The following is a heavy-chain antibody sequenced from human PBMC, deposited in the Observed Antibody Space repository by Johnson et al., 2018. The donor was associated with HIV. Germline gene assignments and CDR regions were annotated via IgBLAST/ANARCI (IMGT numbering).Heavy chain of an antibody. D-gene: IGHD5-12*01. CDR1: GFTFSSYA. CDR2: ISYDGSNK. CDR3: ARDKSGGGTDSGYDHFSAPDAFDI. Sequence: QEQLVESGGGLIQPGGSLRLSCAASGFTFSSYAMHWVRQAPGQGLEWVAVISYDGSNKYYADSVKGRFTLSRDNSKNTRYLQMNSRRAEDPAVYYCARDKSGGGTDSGYDHFSAPDAFDIWGQGTMVTVSS. V-gene: IGHV3-30-3*01. J-gene: IGHJ3*02.